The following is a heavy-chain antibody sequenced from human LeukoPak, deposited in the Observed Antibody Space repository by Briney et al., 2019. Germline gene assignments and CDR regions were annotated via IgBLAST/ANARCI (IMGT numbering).Heavy chain of an antibody. CDR2: INHSGST. Sequence: SETLSLTCAVYGGSFSGYYWSWIRQPPGKGLEWIGEINHSGSTNYNPSLKSRVTISVDTSKNQFSLKLSSVTAADTAVYYCARGPRYYYGSGKNYYYYYMDVWGKGTTVTVSS. V-gene: IGHV4-34*01. CDR1: GGSFSGYY. D-gene: IGHD3-10*01. CDR3: ARGPRYYYGSGKNYYYYYMDV. J-gene: IGHJ6*03.